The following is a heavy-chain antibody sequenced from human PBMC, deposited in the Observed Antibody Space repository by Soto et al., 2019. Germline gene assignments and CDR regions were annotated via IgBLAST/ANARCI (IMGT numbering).Heavy chain of an antibody. Sequence: QVQLQESGPGLVKPSQTLSLTCTVSGDSISSVDHYWSLIRQPPGQGLEWIGYIYHSGSTDYNPSLRSRVTISIDTTKNQFSLRLSSVTVADTAVYYCARDDYSSFAYYGMDVWGQGTTVTVSS. CDR1: GDSISSVDHY. V-gene: IGHV4-30-4*01. CDR3: ARDDYSSFAYYGMDV. J-gene: IGHJ6*02. CDR2: IYHSGST. D-gene: IGHD4-4*01.